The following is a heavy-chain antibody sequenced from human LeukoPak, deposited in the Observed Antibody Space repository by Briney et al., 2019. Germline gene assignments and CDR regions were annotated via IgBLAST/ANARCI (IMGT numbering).Heavy chain of an antibody. J-gene: IGHJ6*02. Sequence: GGSLRLSCAASGFTFDDYAMHWVRQAPGKGLEGVSGISWNGGSIGYTDSVRGRFTISRDDDKNSLYLQMNSLRAEDTAVYYCVKDLRAVNYYGMDVWGQGTTVIVSS. V-gene: IGHV3-9*01. CDR3: VKDLRAVNYYGMDV. CDR2: ISWNGGSI. D-gene: IGHD6-19*01. CDR1: GFTFDDYA.